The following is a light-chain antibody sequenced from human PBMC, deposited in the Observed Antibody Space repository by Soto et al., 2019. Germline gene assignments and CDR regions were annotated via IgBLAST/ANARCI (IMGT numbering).Light chain of an antibody. CDR1: QIVDNY. CDR3: QQTDHPPHT. V-gene: IGKV1-39*01. J-gene: IGKJ2*01. CDR2: AAS. Sequence: DIQMTQSPSSLSASVGDSVTFTCQASQIVDNYLNWYQQKPGKAPQLLIYAASSLQSGVPSRLSGSGSATDFSLTVHNLQPEDIATYYCQQTDHPPHTFGQGTRLE.